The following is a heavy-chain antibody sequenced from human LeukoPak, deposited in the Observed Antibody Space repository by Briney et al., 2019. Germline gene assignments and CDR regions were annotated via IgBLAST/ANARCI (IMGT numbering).Heavy chain of an antibody. D-gene: IGHD3-10*01. CDR2: ISWNSGSI. Sequence: PGRSLRLSCAASGFTFDDYAMHWVRQALGKGLEWVSGISWNSGSIGYADSVKGRFTISRDNAKNSLYLQMNSLGAEDTALYYCAKSRGVTPGDYYYGMDVWGQGTAVTVSS. CDR3: AKSRGVTPGDYYYGMDV. CDR1: GFTFDDYA. J-gene: IGHJ6*02. V-gene: IGHV3-9*01.